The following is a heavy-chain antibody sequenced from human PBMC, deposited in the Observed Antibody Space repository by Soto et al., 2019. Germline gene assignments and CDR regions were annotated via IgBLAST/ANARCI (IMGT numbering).Heavy chain of an antibody. CDR1: GFTFSSYA. D-gene: IGHD2-8*02. J-gene: IGHJ4*02. CDR3: PKGLVHYDY. Sequence: GGSLRLSCAASGFTFSSYAMSWFRQAPGKGLEWVSAISGSGGSTYYADSVKGRFTISRDNSKNTLYLQMNSLRAEYTAVYYCPKGLVHYDYWAQGTLVTVSS. CDR2: ISGSGGST. V-gene: IGHV3-23*01.